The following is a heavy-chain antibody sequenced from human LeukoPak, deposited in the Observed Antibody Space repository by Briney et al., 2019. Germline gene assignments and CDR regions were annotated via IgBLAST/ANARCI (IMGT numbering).Heavy chain of an antibody. V-gene: IGHV3-48*04. CDR2: ISSSGSTI. Sequence: GGSLRLSCAASGFTFNSYAMSWVRQAPGKGLEWVSYISSSGSTIYYADSVKGRFTISRDNAKNSLYLQMNSLKTEDTAVYYCTTGVVGATDVDYWGQGTLVTVSS. CDR1: GFTFNSYA. CDR3: TTGVVGATDVDY. J-gene: IGHJ4*02. D-gene: IGHD1-26*01.